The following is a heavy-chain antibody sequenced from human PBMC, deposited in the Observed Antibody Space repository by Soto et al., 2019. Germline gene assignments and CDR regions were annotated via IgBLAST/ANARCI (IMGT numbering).Heavy chain of an antibody. D-gene: IGHD4-17*01. Sequence: QVLLVESGGGVVQPGRSLRLSCAASGFTFISFGMHWVRQAPGKGLEWVAVISDDGSTKHYADSVKGRFTISRDNSKNTLYIQMNSLRPEDTAVYYCAKDRWGDFGDLNLPGYWGQGTLVTVSS. J-gene: IGHJ4*02. CDR1: GFTFISFG. CDR2: ISDDGSTK. CDR3: AKDRWGDFGDLNLPGY. V-gene: IGHV3-30*18.